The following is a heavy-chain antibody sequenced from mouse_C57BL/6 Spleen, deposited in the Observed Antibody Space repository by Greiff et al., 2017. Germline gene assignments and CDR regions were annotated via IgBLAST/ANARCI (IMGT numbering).Heavy chain of an antibody. D-gene: IGHD1-1*01. CDR1: GYTFTDYE. J-gene: IGHJ2*01. CDR3: TRDHYYGSSYYFDD. Sequence: QVQLKQSGAELVRPGASVTLSCKASGYTFTDYEMHWVKQTPVHGLEWIGAIDPETGGTAYNQKFKGKAILTADKSSSTAYMELRSLTSEDSAVNYCTRDHYYGSSYYFDDGGQGTTLTVSS. V-gene: IGHV1-15*01. CDR2: IDPETGGT.